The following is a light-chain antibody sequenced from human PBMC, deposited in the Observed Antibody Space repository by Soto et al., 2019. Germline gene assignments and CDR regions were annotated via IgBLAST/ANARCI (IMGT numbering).Light chain of an antibody. J-gene: IGKJ1*01. Sequence: EILLAQSPATLPLSPGERVTLSFRATQTIGNKLAWYLQRPGQAPRLLMYGASTRATDIPARFSGSGSGTEFTLTITGLQSEDFAVYYCQQYNGWPWTFGLGTKVDIK. V-gene: IGKV3-15*01. CDR1: QTIGNK. CDR3: QQYNGWPWT. CDR2: GAS.